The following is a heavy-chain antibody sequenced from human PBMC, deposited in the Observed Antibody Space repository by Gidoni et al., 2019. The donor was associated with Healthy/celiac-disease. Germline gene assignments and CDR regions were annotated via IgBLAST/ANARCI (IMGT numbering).Heavy chain of an antibody. Sequence: QVQLQQWGAGLLKPSETLSLTCAVYGGSFSGYYWRWIRQPPGKGLEWIGEINHSGSTNYNPALKSRVTISVDTSKNQFSLKLSSVTAADTAVYYGARWRAGYCSSTSCYKRRQYFDYWGQGTLVTVSS. J-gene: IGHJ4*02. CDR1: GGSFSGYY. CDR2: INHSGST. V-gene: IGHV4-34*01. CDR3: ARWRAGYCSSTSCYKRRQYFDY. D-gene: IGHD2-2*02.